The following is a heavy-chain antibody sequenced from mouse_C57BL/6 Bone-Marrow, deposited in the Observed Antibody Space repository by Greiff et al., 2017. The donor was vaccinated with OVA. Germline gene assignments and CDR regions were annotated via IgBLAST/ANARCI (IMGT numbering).Heavy chain of an antibody. CDR3: ARGEDGSSKYYFDY. CDR1: GYAFTNYL. D-gene: IGHD1-1*01. J-gene: IGHJ2*01. CDR2: INPGSGGT. V-gene: IGHV1-54*01. Sequence: LQESGAELVRPGTSVKVSCKASGYAFTNYLIEWVKQRPGQGLEWIGVINPGSGGTNYNEKFKGKATLTADKSSSTAYMQLSSLTSEDSAVYFCARGEDGSSKYYFDYWGQGTTLTVSS.